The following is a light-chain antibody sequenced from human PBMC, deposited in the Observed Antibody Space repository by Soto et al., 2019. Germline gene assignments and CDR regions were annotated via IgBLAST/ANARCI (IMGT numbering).Light chain of an antibody. J-gene: IGKJ5*01. Sequence: IVMTQSPDSLAVSLGERATINCKSSQSVLYNSNNKNYLAWYQQKPGQPPELLIYWASTRESGVPDRFSGSGSGTDFTLTISSLQAEDVAVYFCQQYYNTPITFGQGTRLEIK. CDR1: QSVLYNSNNKNY. V-gene: IGKV4-1*01. CDR2: WAS. CDR3: QQYYNTPIT.